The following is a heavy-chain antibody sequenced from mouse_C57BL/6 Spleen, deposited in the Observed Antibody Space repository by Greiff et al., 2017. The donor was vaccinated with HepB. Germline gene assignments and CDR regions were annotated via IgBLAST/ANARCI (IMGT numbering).Heavy chain of an antibody. CDR1: GYTFTSYW. V-gene: IGHV1-64*01. CDR2: IHPNSGST. J-gene: IGHJ2*01. CDR3: AVRDSSGDYVDY. D-gene: IGHD3-2*02. Sequence: VQLQQPGAELVKPGASVKLSCKASGYTFTSYWMHWVKQRPGQGLEWIGMIHPNSGSTNYNEKFKSKATLTVDKSSSTAYMQLSSLTSEDSAVYYWAVRDSSGDYVDYWGQGTTLTVSS.